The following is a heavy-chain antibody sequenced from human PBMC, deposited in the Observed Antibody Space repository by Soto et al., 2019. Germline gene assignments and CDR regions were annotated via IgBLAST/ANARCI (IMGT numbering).Heavy chain of an antibody. CDR3: ARLHSGYDLISGTDAFDI. CDR2: IYYSGST. J-gene: IGHJ3*02. V-gene: IGHV4-39*01. Sequence: QLQLQESGPGLVKPSETLSLTCTVSGGSISSSSYYWGWIRQPPGKGLEWIGSIYYSGSTYYNPSLKSRVTISVETSKNQLYLKLSSVTAADTAVYYCARLHSGYDLISGTDAFDIWGQGTMVTVSS. D-gene: IGHD5-12*01. CDR1: GGSISSSSYY.